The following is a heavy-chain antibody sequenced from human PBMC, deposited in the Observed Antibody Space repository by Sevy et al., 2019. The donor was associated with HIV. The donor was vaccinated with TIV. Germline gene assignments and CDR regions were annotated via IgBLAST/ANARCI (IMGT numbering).Heavy chain of an antibody. J-gene: IGHJ6*02. CDR2: ISGSGGST. Sequence: GESLKISCAASGFTFSSYAMSWVRQAPGKGLEWVSAISGSGGSTYYADSVKGRFTISRDNSKNTLYQQMNSLRAEETAVYYCAKDEDIVVVPAAGGMDVWGQGTTVTVSS. V-gene: IGHV3-23*01. CDR1: GFTFSSYA. D-gene: IGHD2-2*01. CDR3: AKDEDIVVVPAAGGMDV.